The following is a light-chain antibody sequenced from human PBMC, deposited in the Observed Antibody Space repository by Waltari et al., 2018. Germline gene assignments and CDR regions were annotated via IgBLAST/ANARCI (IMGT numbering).Light chain of an antibody. J-gene: IGKJ3*01. CDR1: QSVRSS. Sequence: EIVLTQSPDTLSLSPGERATLSCRASQSVRSSLAWYQQKPGQAPRLLIYDTSNIATGIPSRFSGSGSGTDFTLTISILEPEDFAFYYCQQRSNWPPTWVFGPGTKVDIK. CDR3: QQRSNWPPTWV. V-gene: IGKV3-11*01. CDR2: DTS.